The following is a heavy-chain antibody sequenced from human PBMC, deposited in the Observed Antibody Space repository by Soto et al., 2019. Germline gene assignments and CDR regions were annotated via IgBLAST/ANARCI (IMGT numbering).Heavy chain of an antibody. CDR2: ISSSGSTI. D-gene: IGHD3-16*02. CDR3: ARDKARSITFGGVIAADY. J-gene: IGHJ4*02. CDR1: GFTFSDYY. V-gene: IGHV3-11*01. Sequence: GESLRLSCAASGFTFSDYYMSWIRQAPGKGLEWVSYISSSGSTIYYADSVKGRFTISRDNAKNSLYLQMNSLRAEDTAVYYCARDKARSITFGGVIAADYWGQGTLVTVSS.